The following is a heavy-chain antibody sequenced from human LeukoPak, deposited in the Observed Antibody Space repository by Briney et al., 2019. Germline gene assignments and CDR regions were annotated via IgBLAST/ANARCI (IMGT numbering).Heavy chain of an antibody. CDR3: ARGEYYDSSGYYRYFDY. Sequence: GGSLRLSCAASGFTFSSYWMSWVRQAPGKGLEWVANIKQDGSEKYYVDSVKGRFTISRDNAKNSLYLQMNSLRAEDTAVYYCARGEYYDSSGYYRYFDYWGQGTLVTVSS. V-gene: IGHV3-7*01. D-gene: IGHD3-22*01. CDR1: GFTFSSYW. J-gene: IGHJ4*02. CDR2: IKQDGSEK.